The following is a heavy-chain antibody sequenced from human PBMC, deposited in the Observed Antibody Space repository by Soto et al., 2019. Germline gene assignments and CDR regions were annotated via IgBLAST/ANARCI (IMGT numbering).Heavy chain of an antibody. J-gene: IGHJ3*02. CDR1: GGSISSGDYY. CDR2: IYYSGST. V-gene: IGHV4-61*08. D-gene: IGHD4-17*01. Sequence: SETLSLTCTVSGGSISSGDYYWSWIRQPPGKGLEWIGYIYYSGSTNYNPSLKSRVTISVDTSKNQFSLKLSSVTAADTAVYYCARGVTTAVRDAFDIWGQGTMVTVSS. CDR3: ARGVTTAVRDAFDI.